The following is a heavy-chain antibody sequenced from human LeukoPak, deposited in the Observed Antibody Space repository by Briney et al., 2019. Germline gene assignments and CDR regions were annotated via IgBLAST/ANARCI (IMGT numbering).Heavy chain of an antibody. V-gene: IGHV4-4*09. D-gene: IGHD2-15*01. Sequence: SETLSLTCAVSGGAISSNYWSWIRQPPGKGLEWIGYIRTSGSTNYIPSLKSRVTISVDTSKNQFSLKLSSVTAADTAVYYCARLVYSLDGSGYNWFDPWGQGTLVTVSS. CDR3: ARLVYSLDGSGYNWFDP. CDR2: IRTSGST. J-gene: IGHJ5*02. CDR1: GGAISSNY.